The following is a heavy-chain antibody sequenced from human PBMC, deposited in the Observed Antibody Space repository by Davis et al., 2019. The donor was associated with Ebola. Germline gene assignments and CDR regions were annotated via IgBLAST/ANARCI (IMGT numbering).Heavy chain of an antibody. CDR2: IWFVGTNK. CDR1: GFSFSDYA. CDR3: ARGQRLSEY. V-gene: IGHV3-33*08. J-gene: IGHJ4*02. Sequence: SLKISCAASGFSFSDYAMHWVRQAPGKGLEWVVEIWFVGTNKFYGDSVKGRFTTSRDNSKNTVYMQMNSLRAEDTAVYYCARGQRLSEYWGLGTLVTVSS.